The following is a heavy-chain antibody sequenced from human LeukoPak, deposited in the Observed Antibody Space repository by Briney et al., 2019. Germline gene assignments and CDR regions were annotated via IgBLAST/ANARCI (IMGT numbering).Heavy chain of an antibody. V-gene: IGHV1-24*01. CDR3: ARPRFPYYRLSGPDYYYMDV. J-gene: IGHJ6*03. Sequence: ASVKVSCKVSGYTLTELSMHWVRQAPGKGLEWMGGFDPEDGETIYAQKFQGRVTITADKSTTTVYMELRSLRSEDTAVYYCARPRFPYYRLSGPDYYYMDVWGKGATVTVSS. D-gene: IGHD3-10*01. CDR2: FDPEDGET. CDR1: GYTLTELS.